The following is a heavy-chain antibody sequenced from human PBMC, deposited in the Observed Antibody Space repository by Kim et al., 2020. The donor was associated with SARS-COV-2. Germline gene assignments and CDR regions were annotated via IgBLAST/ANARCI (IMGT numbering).Heavy chain of an antibody. Sequence: ADSVKGRLTISRDNAKNSLYLQMNSLRAEDTALYFCAKGVYGGNENNWFDPWGQGILVTVSS. D-gene: IGHD4-17*01. CDR3: AKGVYGGNENNWFDP. J-gene: IGHJ5*02. V-gene: IGHV3-9*01.